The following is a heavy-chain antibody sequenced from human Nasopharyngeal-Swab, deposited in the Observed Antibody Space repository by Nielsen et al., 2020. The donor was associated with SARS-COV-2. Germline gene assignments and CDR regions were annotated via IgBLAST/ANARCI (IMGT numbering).Heavy chain of an antibody. J-gene: IGHJ4*02. CDR2: ISGSGGST. CDR1: GFTFSSYA. D-gene: IGHD1-26*01. V-gene: IGHV3-23*01. Sequence: GESLKISCAASGFTFSSYAMSWVRQAPGKGLEWVSAISGSGGSTYYADSVKGRFTISRDNSKNTLYQQMNSLRAEDTAVYYCAKVAVGATGEFDYWGQGTLVTVSS. CDR3: AKVAVGATGEFDY.